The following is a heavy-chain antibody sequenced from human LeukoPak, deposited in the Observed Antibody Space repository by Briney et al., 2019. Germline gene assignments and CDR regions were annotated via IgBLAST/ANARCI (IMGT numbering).Heavy chain of an antibody. Sequence: GGSLRLSCAASGFTFSSYSMNWVRQAPGKGLECVSAITGSGGSTYYADSSKGRFTISRDNSKNTLYLQMNSLSAEDTAVYYCAKSDYVWGSYRSSYYYYYMDVWGKGTTVTISS. J-gene: IGHJ6*03. D-gene: IGHD3-16*02. CDR2: ITGSGGST. V-gene: IGHV3-23*01. CDR1: GFTFSSYS. CDR3: AKSDYVWGSYRSSYYYYYMDV.